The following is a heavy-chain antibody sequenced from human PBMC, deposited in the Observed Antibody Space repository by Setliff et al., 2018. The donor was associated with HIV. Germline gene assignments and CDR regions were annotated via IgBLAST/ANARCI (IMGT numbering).Heavy chain of an antibody. J-gene: IGHJ5*02. CDR3: ARALPYDSSGCYFVGWFDP. Sequence: GASVKVSCKASGYTFTSYDINWVRQATGQGLEWMGWMNPNSGNTGYAQKFQGRVTMTRNTSISTAYMELSSLRSEDTAVYYCARALPYDSSGCYFVGWFDPWGQGTLVTVSS. CDR2: MNPNSGNT. CDR1: GYTFTSYD. D-gene: IGHD3-22*01. V-gene: IGHV1-8*02.